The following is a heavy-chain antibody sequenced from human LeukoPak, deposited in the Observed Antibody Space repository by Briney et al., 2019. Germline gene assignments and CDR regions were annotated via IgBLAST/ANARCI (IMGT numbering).Heavy chain of an antibody. J-gene: IGHJ3*02. D-gene: IGHD6-6*01. CDR3: ARSSVSAYAFDI. CDR1: GFTFDVYG. CDR2: INWNGGST. Sequence: GGSLRLSCAASGFTFDVYGMSWVRQGPGKGLEWVSGINWNGGSTGYADSVKGRFTISRDNAKKSLYLQMNSLRAEDTALYYCARSSVSAYAFDIWGQGTMVTVSS. V-gene: IGHV3-20*04.